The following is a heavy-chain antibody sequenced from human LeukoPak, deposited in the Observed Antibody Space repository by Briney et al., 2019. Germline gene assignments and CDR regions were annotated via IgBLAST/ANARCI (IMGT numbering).Heavy chain of an antibody. J-gene: IGHJ4*02. CDR1: GFTFNNFG. Sequence: GGSLRLSCAASGFTFNNFGMHWVRQAPGKGLEWVAFIRHDGGNKYYGDSVKGRFTISRDNAKNSLYLQMNSLRAEDTAVYYCARAHNWKYGSFDFWGQGTLVTVSS. V-gene: IGHV3-30*02. CDR2: IRHDGGNK. CDR3: ARAHNWKYGSFDF. D-gene: IGHD1-7*01.